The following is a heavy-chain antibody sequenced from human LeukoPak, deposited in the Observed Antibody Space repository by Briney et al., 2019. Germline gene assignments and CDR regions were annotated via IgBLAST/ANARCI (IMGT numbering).Heavy chain of an antibody. CDR2: IQNSAIYRAKI. CDR3: ARLSSTLYYSMDV. CDR1: GGSISNYY. V-gene: IGHV4-59*08. Sequence: PSETLSLTCTVSGGSISNYYWSWIRQPPGKGLEWVGYIQNSAIYRAKIKSSPSLQSRVSLSINTSKNQVSLTVNSVTAADTAVYYCARLSSTLYYSMDVWGPETAVTVSS. J-gene: IGHJ6*02. D-gene: IGHD6-6*01.